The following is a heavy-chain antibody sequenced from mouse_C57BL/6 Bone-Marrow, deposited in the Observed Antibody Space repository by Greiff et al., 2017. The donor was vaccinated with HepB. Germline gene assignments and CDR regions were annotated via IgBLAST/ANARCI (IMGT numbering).Heavy chain of an antibody. V-gene: IGHV1-82*01. J-gene: IGHJ1*03. CDR2: IYPGDGDT. CDR3: ARGLYYGSSNWYFDV. Sequence: VQLQQSGPELVKPGASVKISCKASGYAFSSSWMNWVKQRPGKGLEWIGRIYPGDGDTNYNGKFKGKATLTADKSSSTAYMQLSSLTSEDSAVYFCARGLYYGSSNWYFDVWGTGTTVTVSS. D-gene: IGHD1-1*01. CDR1: GYAFSSSW.